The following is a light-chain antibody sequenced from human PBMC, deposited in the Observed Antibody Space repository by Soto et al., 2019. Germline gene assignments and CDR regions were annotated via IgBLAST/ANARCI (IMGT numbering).Light chain of an antibody. CDR3: QSADSSGTYRV. CDR2: KDN. J-gene: IGLJ3*02. CDR1: ALAKQY. V-gene: IGLV3-25*03. Sequence: SYELTQPPSVSVSPGQTARITSSGDALAKQYASWYQQKPGQAPVLLIYKDNERPSGIPERFSGSNSGTTVTLTISGVQAEDEADYYCQSADSSGTYRVFGGGTKLTVL.